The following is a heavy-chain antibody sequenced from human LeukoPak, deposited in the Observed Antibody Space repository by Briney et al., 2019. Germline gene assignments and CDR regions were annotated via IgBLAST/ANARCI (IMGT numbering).Heavy chain of an antibody. J-gene: IGHJ4*02. D-gene: IGHD3-22*01. CDR2: IYHTGST. V-gene: IGHV4-59*02. CDR3: ARGGYYYDFDY. Sequence: PSETLSLTCTISGGSVSDYYWSWIRQSPGKGLEWIGYIYHTGSTSYSPSLKSRVTISADTSQNQFSLKLSSVTAADTAVYYCARGGYYYDFDYWGQGTLVTVSS. CDR1: GGSVSDYY.